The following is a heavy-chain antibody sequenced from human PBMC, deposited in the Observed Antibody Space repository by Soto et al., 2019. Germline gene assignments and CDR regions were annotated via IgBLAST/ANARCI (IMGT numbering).Heavy chain of an antibody. CDR1: GFSVNSND. V-gene: IGHV3-66*04. J-gene: IGHJ4*02. D-gene: IGHD1-1*01. CDR3: ARHLESDY. Sequence: EVQLVESGGGLVQPGGSLRLSCAASGFSVNSNDMIWVRQAPGKGLEWVSLIYSAGYAYYVDSVKDRFTVSRDNSKNTLYLQVDSLRVEDTAVYYCARHLESDYWGQGTLVTVSS. CDR2: IYSAGYA.